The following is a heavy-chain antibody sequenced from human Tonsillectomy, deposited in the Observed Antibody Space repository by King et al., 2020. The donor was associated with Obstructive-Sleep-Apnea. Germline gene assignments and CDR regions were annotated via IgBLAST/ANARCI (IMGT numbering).Heavy chain of an antibody. V-gene: IGHV4-39*07. CDR3: ARDSSRTIFWGPRNWFDP. D-gene: IGHD3-9*01. Sequence: QLQESGPGLVKPSETLSLTCTVSGGSISSNTNYWGWIRQPPGKGLEWIGSIYYSGSTYYNPSLKSRVTISVDTSKNQFSLRLGFVTAADTAFYYCARDSSRTIFWGPRNWFDPWGQGTLVTVSS. CDR1: GGSISSNTNY. J-gene: IGHJ5*02. CDR2: IYYSGST.